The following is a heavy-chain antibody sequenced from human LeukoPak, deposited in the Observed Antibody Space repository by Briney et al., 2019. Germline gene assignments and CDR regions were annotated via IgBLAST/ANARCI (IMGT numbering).Heavy chain of an antibody. CDR2: INPNSGGT. J-gene: IGHJ4*02. D-gene: IGHD3-22*01. Sequence: ASVKVSCKASGYTFTGYYMHWVRQAPGQGLEWMGWINPNSGGTNYAQKFQGRVTMTRDTSISTAYMELSSLRSEDTAVYYCARTADYYDSSGLDYWGQGTLVTVSS. CDR3: ARTADYYDSSGLDY. CDR1: GYTFTGYY. V-gene: IGHV1-2*02.